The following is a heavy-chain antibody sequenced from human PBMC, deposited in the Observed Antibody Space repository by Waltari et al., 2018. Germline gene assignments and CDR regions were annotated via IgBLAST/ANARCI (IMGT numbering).Heavy chain of an antibody. CDR3: ARDQCSGGSCYSIDY. Sequence: QLQLQESGPGLVKPSETLSLTCTVSGGHIRSSRYYWGVSRPPPGKGLEWIGSIYYSGSTYYNPSLKSRVTISVDTSKNQFSLKLSSLTAADTAVYYCARDQCSGGSCYSIDYWGQGTLVTVSS. CDR2: IYYSGST. J-gene: IGHJ4*02. CDR1: GGHIRSSRYY. V-gene: IGHV4-39*07. D-gene: IGHD2-15*01.